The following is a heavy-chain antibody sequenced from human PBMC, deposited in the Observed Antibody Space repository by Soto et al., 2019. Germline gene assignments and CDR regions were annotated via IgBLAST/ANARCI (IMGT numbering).Heavy chain of an antibody. J-gene: IGHJ4*02. V-gene: IGHV1-18*01. CDR2: ISAYNGNT. D-gene: IGHD1-26*01. Sequence: ASVKVSCKASGYTFTSYGISWVRQAPGQGLEWMGWISAYNGNTNYAQKLQGRVTMTTDTSTSTAYMELRSLRSDDTAVYYCARDRRKGELLGRNFDYWGQGTLVTVSS. CDR3: ARDRRKGELLGRNFDY. CDR1: GYTFTSYG.